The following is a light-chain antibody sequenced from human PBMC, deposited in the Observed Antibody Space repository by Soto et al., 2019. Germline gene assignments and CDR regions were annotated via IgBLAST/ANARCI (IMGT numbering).Light chain of an antibody. CDR3: QQRNVWPPIT. CDR1: QSVRTS. Sequence: EVVLTQSPATLSLSPGERATLSCRASQSVRTSLAWYQHKPGQAPRLVIYDASLRANGVPARFGGSGSGTDFTLTINSLEPEDFAVYYCQQRNVWPPITFGQGTKVDIX. V-gene: IGKV3-11*01. CDR2: DAS. J-gene: IGKJ1*01.